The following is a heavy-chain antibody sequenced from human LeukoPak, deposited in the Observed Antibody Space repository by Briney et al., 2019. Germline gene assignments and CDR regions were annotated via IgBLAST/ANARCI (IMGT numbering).Heavy chain of an antibody. D-gene: IGHD2-2*01. CDR3: AGGTSWRLFDY. CDR1: GFTFSSYG. CDR2: IRYDGSNK. V-gene: IGHV3-30*02. Sequence: PGGSLRLSCAASGFTFSSYGMHWVRQAPGKGLEWVAFIRYDGSNKYYADSVKGRFTIYRDNSKNTLYLQMNRLRAEDTAVYYCAGGTSWRLFDYWGQGTLVTVSS. J-gene: IGHJ4*02.